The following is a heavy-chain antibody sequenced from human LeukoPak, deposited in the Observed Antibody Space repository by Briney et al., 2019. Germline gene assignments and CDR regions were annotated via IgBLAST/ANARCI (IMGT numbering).Heavy chain of an antibody. CDR2: IKEDGSEK. V-gene: IGHV3-7*01. J-gene: IGHJ4*02. CDR3: ARARYDSSGTYYFDY. CDR1: GYTFSSYW. D-gene: IGHD3-22*01. Sequence: PGGSLRLSCAASGYTFSSYWMSWVRQAPGKGLEWVAHIKEDGSEKYYVDSVKGRFTISRDNAKNSLYLQMNSLRAEDTAVYYCARARYDSSGTYYFDYWGQGTLVTVSS.